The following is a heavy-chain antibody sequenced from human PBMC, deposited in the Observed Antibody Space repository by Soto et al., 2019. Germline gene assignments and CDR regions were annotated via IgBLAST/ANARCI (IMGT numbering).Heavy chain of an antibody. Sequence: QVQLQESGPGLVKPPETLSLTCTVSGGSISGYYWNWIRQPAGKGLEWIGHVHIRGSTKYNPSLKSRVTMSVAKSKNQISLKLSSVTAADTAVYFCARDTMAGSPQSTYYYYGLDVWGQGTTVTVSS. CDR2: VHIRGST. D-gene: IGHD3-3*01. CDR3: ARDTMAGSPQSTYYYYGLDV. J-gene: IGHJ6*02. V-gene: IGHV4-4*07. CDR1: GGSISGYY.